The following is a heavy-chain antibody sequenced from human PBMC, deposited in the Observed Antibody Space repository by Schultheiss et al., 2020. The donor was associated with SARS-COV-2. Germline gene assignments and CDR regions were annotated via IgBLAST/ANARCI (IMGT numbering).Heavy chain of an antibody. CDR1: GGSFSSYF. J-gene: IGHJ4*02. CDR3: ARVEVRVTPVGFDY. CDR2: IYASGST. D-gene: IGHD2-21*02. V-gene: IGHV4-4*07. Sequence: SETLSLTCTVSGGSFSSYFWTWIRQPAGKGLEWIGRIYASGSTNYNSSLKSRVTMSLDTSKNQFSLRLTSVTAADTAVYYCARVEVRVTPVGFDYWGQGTLVTVSS.